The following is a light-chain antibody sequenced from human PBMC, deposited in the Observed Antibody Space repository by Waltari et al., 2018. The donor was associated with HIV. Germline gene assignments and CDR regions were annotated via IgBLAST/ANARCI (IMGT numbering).Light chain of an antibody. CDR1: NIGSKS. J-gene: IGLJ1*01. V-gene: IGLV3-21*04. CDR2: YDS. Sequence: SYVLAQPPSVSVAPGKTARITCGGHNIGSKSVHWYQQKPGQAPVVVIYYDSDRPSGIPERFSGSNSGNTATLTISRVEARDEADYYCQVWDSSSDAYVFGTGTKVTVL. CDR3: QVWDSSSDAYV.